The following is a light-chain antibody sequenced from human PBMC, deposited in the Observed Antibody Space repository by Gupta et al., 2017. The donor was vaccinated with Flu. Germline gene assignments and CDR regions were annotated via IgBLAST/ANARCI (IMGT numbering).Light chain of an antibody. V-gene: IGLV1-47*02. CDR3: ASWDDSLSGRVV. CDR1: GSNIGSNY. Sequence: VTISCSGSGSNIGSNYVYWYQQLPVTAPKLLIYFENQRPSGVPYRVSGSKSGTSAALAIIGLRSEDEADYYCASWDDSLSGRVVFGGGTKLTVL. CDR2: FEN. J-gene: IGLJ2*01.